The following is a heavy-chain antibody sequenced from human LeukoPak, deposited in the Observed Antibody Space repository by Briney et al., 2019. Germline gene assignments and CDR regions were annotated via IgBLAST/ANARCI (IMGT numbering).Heavy chain of an antibody. V-gene: IGHV7-4-1*02. CDR2: XXTNTGNP. D-gene: IGHD6-13*01. J-gene: IGHJ6*02. Sequence: AXGQGLXXXGXXXTNTGNPTYAQGFTGRFVFSLDTSVSTAYLQISSLKAEDTAVYYCARVSSSSWYRFNHYGMDVWGQGTTVTVSS. CDR3: ARVSSSSWYRFNHYGMDV.